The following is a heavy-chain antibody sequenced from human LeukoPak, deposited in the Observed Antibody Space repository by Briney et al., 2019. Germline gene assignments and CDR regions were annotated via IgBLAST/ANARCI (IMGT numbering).Heavy chain of an antibody. CDR2: ISSDGSDP. CDR1: GFIFSRYW. J-gene: IGHJ4*02. V-gene: IGHV3-74*01. CDR3: ARSRDDVLDY. Sequence: GGSLRLSCAASGFIFSRYWMYWVRQVPGKGLVWAARISSDGSDPSYADSVEGRFAISRDSARNTLYLQMNSLRAEDTAVYYCARSRDDVLDYWGQGTLVTVSS. D-gene: IGHD1-1*01.